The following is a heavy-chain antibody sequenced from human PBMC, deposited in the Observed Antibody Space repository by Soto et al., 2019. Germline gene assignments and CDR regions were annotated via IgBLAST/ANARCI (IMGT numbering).Heavy chain of an antibody. D-gene: IGHD2-15*01. CDR3: AKGRYCGGGSCYSVGVGFQH. CDR1: GFTFSSYA. Sequence: EVQLLESGGGLVQPGGSLRLSCAASGFTFSSYAMSWVRQAPGKGLEWVSAISGSGDSTYYADSVKGRFTISRDNSKNTLYLQMNSLRAEDTAVYYCAKGRYCGGGSCYSVGVGFQHWGQGTLVTVSS. CDR2: ISGSGDST. V-gene: IGHV3-23*01. J-gene: IGHJ1*01.